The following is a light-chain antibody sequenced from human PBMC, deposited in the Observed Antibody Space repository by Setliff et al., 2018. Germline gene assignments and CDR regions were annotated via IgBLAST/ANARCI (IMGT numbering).Light chain of an antibody. J-gene: IGLJ1*01. Sequence: QSALAQPASVSGSPGQSITFSCTGSSSDVGGYDYVPWYQQHPGKAPKLLIYDVTNRPSGVSNRFSGSKSGNTASLTISGLQAEDEAEYFCSSYTVGSTLSVFGTGTKVTVL. CDR2: DVT. CDR3: SSYTVGSTLSV. CDR1: SSDVGGYDY. V-gene: IGLV2-14*03.